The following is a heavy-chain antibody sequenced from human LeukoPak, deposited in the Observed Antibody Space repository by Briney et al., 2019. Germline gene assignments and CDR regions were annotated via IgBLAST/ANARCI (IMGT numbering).Heavy chain of an antibody. J-gene: IGHJ6*03. CDR3: ARSSSISSDRYYYYYYMDV. CDR1: GGSISSSSYY. Sequence: SETLSLTCTVSGGSISSSSYYWGWIRQPPGKGLEWIGEINHSGSTDYNPSLKSRVTISVDTSKNQFHLKLSSVTAADTAVYYCARSSSISSDRYYYYYYMDVWDKGTTVTVSS. CDR2: INHSGST. D-gene: IGHD2-2*01. V-gene: IGHV4-39*06.